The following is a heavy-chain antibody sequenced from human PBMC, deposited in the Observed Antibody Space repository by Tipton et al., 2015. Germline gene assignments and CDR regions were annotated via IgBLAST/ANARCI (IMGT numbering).Heavy chain of an antibody. Sequence: LRLSCTVSGVSVNSADYFWSWIRQPPGKGLEWLGYIYYSGSTNYNPSLRSRVAMSMDTSKNQFSLKLSSVIAADTAVYYCARASIIQGYYHDSSRYYLFNSWGQGTLVTVSS. CDR3: ARASIIQGYYHDSSRYYLFNS. D-gene: IGHD3-22*01. CDR1: GVSVNSADYF. V-gene: IGHV4-61*08. CDR2: IYYSGST. J-gene: IGHJ1*01.